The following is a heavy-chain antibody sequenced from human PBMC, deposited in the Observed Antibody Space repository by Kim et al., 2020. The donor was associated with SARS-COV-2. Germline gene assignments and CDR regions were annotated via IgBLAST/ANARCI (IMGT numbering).Heavy chain of an antibody. D-gene: IGHD2-2*01. CDR1: GYSISSTYW. Sequence: SETLSLTCVVSGYSISSTYWWGWIRQPPGKGLEWIGYIYYSGSTYYNPSLKSRVTMSVDTSKNQFSLKMTSVTAVDTAVYYCARGGTSLRGWAYPWGQGTLVTVSS. CDR2: IYYSGST. J-gene: IGHJ5*02. CDR3: ARGGTSLRGWAYP. V-gene: IGHV4-28*03.